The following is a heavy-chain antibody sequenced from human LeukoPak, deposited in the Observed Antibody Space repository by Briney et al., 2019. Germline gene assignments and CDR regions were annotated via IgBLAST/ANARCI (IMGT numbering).Heavy chain of an antibody. Sequence: SETLSLPCAVYGGSFSGYYWSWIRQPPGKGLEWIGEINHSGSTNYNPSLKSRVTISVDTSKNQFSLKLSSVTAADTAVYYCARHMVRGPFAYYFDYWGQGTLVTVSS. CDR3: ARHMVRGPFAYYFDY. J-gene: IGHJ4*02. D-gene: IGHD3-10*01. V-gene: IGHV4-34*01. CDR2: INHSGST. CDR1: GGSFSGYY.